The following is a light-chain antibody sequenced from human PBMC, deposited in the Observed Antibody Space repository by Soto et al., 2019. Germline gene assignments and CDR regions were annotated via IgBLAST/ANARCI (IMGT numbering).Light chain of an antibody. Sequence: QSVLTQPASVSGSPGQSITISCTGTSSDVGGYNYVSWYQQHPGKAPKLMIYEVSNRPSGVSNRFPGSKSGNTASLTISGLQAEDEADYYCSSYTSSSTLLFGTGTKVTVL. CDR3: SSYTSSSTLL. J-gene: IGLJ1*01. V-gene: IGLV2-14*01. CDR1: SSDVGGYNY. CDR2: EVS.